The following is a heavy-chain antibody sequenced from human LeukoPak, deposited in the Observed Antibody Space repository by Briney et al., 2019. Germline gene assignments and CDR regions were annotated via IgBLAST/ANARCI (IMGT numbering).Heavy chain of an antibody. V-gene: IGHV3-30-3*01. CDR2: ISYDGSNK. CDR3: ARNYGDYSFYYYGMDV. J-gene: IGHJ6*02. D-gene: IGHD4-17*01. Sequence: GSLRLSCAASGFTFSSYAMQWVRQAPGKGLEGVAVISYDGSNKYYADSVKGRFTISRDNSKNTLYLQMNSLRAEDTAVYYCARNYGDYSFYYYGMDVWGQGTRVTVSS. CDR1: GFTFSSYA.